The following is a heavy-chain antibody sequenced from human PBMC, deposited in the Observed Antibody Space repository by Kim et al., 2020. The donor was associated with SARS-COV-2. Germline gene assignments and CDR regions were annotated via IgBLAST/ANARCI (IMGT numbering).Heavy chain of an antibody. Sequence: YSPSLRSRITISVDTSKRQFSLKLRSVTAADTAIYYCARRGAVAGNPLFDYWGPGSLVSVSS. J-gene: IGHJ4*02. CDR3: ARRGAVAGNPLFDY. D-gene: IGHD6-19*01. V-gene: IGHV4-39*01.